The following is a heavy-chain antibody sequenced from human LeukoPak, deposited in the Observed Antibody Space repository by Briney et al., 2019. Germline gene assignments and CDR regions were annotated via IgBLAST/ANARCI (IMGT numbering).Heavy chain of an antibody. J-gene: IGHJ4*02. CDR2: ISAYNGNT. Sequence: WASVKVSCKASGYTLTSYGISWVRQAPGQGLEWMGWISAYNGNTNYAQKLQGRVTMTTDTSTSTAYMELRSLRSDDTAVYYCARVRGIVATSDFDYWGQGTLVTVSS. V-gene: IGHV1-18*01. D-gene: IGHD5-12*01. CDR3: ARVRGIVATSDFDY. CDR1: GYTLTSYG.